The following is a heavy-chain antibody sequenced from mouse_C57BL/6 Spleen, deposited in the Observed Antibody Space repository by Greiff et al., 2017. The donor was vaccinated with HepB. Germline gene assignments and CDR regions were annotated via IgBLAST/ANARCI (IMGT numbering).Heavy chain of an antibody. J-gene: IGHJ2*01. V-gene: IGHV1-5*01. CDR1: GYTFTSYW. Sequence: VQLQQSGTVLARPGASVKMSCKTSGYTFTSYWMHWVKQRPGQGLEWIGAIYPGNSDTSYNQKFKGKAKLTAVTSASTAYMELSSLTNEDSAVYYCTRRTAQATVFDYWGQGTTLTVSS. CDR3: TRRTAQATVFDY. CDR2: IYPGNSDT. D-gene: IGHD3-2*02.